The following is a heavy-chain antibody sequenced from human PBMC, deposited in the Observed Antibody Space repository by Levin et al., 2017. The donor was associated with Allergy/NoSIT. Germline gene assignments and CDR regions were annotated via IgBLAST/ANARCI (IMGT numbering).Heavy chain of an antibody. CDR3: ARTFGGVIVSQFDY. CDR2: IYYSGST. V-gene: IGHV4-39*01. CDR1: GGSISSSNYY. D-gene: IGHD3-16*02. J-gene: IGHJ4*02. Sequence: SETLSLTCTVSGGSISSSNYYWGWIRQPPGTGLEWIGSIYYSGSTYYNPSLKSRVTITVDTSKHQFSLRLSSVTAADTAVYYCARTFGGVIVSQFDYWGQGTLVTVSS.